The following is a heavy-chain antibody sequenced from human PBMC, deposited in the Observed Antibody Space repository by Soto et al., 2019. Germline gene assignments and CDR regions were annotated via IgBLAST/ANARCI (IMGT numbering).Heavy chain of an antibody. Sequence: EASVKVSCKASGGTFSSYAISWVRQAPGQGLEWMGGIIPIFGTANYAQKFQGRVTITADESTSAAHMELSSLRSEDTAVYYCARAVGRGGSAGASAFDIWGQGTMVTVSS. V-gene: IGHV1-69*13. J-gene: IGHJ3*02. CDR2: IIPIFGTA. D-gene: IGHD1-26*01. CDR1: GGTFSSYA. CDR3: ARAVGRGGSAGASAFDI.